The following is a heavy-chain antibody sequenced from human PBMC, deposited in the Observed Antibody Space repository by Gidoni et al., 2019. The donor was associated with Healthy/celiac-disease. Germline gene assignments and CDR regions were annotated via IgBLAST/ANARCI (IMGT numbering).Heavy chain of an antibody. CDR3: ARSYGDYVRIWFDP. J-gene: IGHJ5*02. Sequence: QVQLQQWGAGPLKPSETLYLTCAVYGGSFSGYYWSWTRQPPGKGLEWIGEINHSGSTNYNPSLKSRVTISVDTSKNQFSLKLSSVTAADTAVYYCARSYGDYVRIWFDPWGQGTLVTVSS. CDR1: GGSFSGYY. CDR2: INHSGST. V-gene: IGHV4-34*01. D-gene: IGHD4-17*01.